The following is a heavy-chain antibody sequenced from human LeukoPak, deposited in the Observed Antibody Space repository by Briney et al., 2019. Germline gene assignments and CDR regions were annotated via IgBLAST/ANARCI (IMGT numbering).Heavy chain of an antibody. Sequence: GASVKVSCKASGYTFTSYDINWVRQATGQGLEWMGWMNPNSGNTGYAQKFQGRVTMTRNTSISTAYMELSSLRSEDTAVYYCATVNYDSSGYYDLSPRRNWFDPWGQGTLVTVSS. CDR1: GYTFTSYD. CDR3: ATVNYDSSGYYDLSPRRNWFDP. CDR2: MNPNSGNT. V-gene: IGHV1-8*01. D-gene: IGHD3-22*01. J-gene: IGHJ5*02.